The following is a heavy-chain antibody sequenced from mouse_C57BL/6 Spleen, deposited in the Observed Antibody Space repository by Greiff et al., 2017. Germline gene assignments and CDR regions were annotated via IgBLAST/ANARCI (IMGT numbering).Heavy chain of an antibody. CDR1: GFSLSTSGMG. J-gene: IGHJ1*03. CDR3: ARREDGAGYFDV. D-gene: IGHD1-2*01. V-gene: IGHV8-12*01. Sequence: QVTLKESGPGILQSSQTLSLTCSFSGFSLSTSGMGVSWIRQPSGKGLGWLAHIYWDDDKRYNPSLKSRLTISKDTSRNQVFLKITSVDTADTATYYCARREDGAGYFDVWGTGTTVTVSS. CDR2: IYWDDDK.